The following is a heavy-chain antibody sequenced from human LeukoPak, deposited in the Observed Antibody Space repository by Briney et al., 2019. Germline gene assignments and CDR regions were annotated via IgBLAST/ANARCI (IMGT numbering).Heavy chain of an antibody. CDR3: ARQHNGGDNWRDWFDP. J-gene: IGHJ5*02. D-gene: IGHD3-16*01. V-gene: IGHV4-39*01. Sequence: SETLSLTCTVSGGSIDSSSYYWGWIRQPPGKGLEWIGSIFYSGSTYYNSSLKSRITLSMDSSKNQFSVKLSSVTAADTAVYFCARQHNGGDNWRDWFDPWGQGILVTVSS. CDR2: IFYSGST. CDR1: GGSIDSSSYY.